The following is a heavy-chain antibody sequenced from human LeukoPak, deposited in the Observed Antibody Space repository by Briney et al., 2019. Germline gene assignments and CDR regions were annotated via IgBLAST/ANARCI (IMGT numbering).Heavy chain of an antibody. CDR1: GFTFTIFG. J-gene: IGHJ3*02. V-gene: IGHV3-48*01. CDR3: ARTYDFGRGPPGDAFDN. Sequence: GGSLRLSFAASGFTFTIFGLNWVRQAPVKGPEWVSYIDARSGITYYADSVQGRFTISRDNAKESVFLQMNSLRADDTAVYYCARTYDFGRGPPGDAFDNWGPGTLVIVSS. CDR2: IDARSGIT. D-gene: IGHD3-3*01.